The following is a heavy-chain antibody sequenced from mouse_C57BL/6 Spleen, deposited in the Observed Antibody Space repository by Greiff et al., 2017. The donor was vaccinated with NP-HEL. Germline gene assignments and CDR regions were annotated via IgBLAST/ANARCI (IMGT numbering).Heavy chain of an antibody. J-gene: IGHJ4*01. CDR3: ARRGYGSSLYAMDY. CDR1: GYAFSSSW. D-gene: IGHD1-1*01. CDR2: IYPGDGDT. V-gene: IGHV1-82*01. Sequence: QVQLKESGPELVKPGASVKISCKASGYAFSSSWLNWVKQRPGKGLEWIGRIYPGDGDTNYNGKFKGKATLTADKSSSTAYMQLSSLTSEDSAVYFCARRGYGSSLYAMDYWGQGTSVTVSS.